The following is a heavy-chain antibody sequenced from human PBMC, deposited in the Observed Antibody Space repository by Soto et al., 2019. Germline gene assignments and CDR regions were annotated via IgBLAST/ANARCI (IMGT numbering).Heavy chain of an antibody. CDR3: ARTTDY. J-gene: IGHJ4*02. Sequence: SETLSLTCTVSGGSISSYYWSWIRQPPGKGLEWIGYIYYSGSTNYTPSLKSRVTISVDTSKNQFSLKLSSVTAADTAVYYCARTTDYWGQGTLVTVSS. D-gene: IGHD1-26*01. CDR1: GGSISSYY. V-gene: IGHV4-59*01. CDR2: IYYSGST.